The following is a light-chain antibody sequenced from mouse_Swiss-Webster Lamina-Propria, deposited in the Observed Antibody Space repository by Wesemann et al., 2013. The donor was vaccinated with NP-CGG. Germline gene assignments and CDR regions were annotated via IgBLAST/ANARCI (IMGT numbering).Light chain of an antibody. Sequence: IVLTQSPAIMSASPWGEGHLDLQCQLKCKFQLLVLVPAEARTTSPKLWIYSTSNLASGVPARFSGSGSGTSYSLTISSMEAEDAATYYCHQYHRSPWTFGGGTK. V-gene: IGKV4-74*01. CDR3: HQYHRSPWT. CDR1: KCKFQL. J-gene: IGKJ1*01. CDR2: STS.